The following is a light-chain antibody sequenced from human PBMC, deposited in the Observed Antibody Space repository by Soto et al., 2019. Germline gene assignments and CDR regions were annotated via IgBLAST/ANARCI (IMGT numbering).Light chain of an antibody. Sequence: QSALTQPASVSGSPGQSITISCAGTSGGVGAYNYVTWFQQYPGKVPKLIIYDVSDRPSGVSDRFSGSKSGNTASLTISGLLAEDEADYYCGSYTTINTMIFGGGTQMTVL. CDR2: DVS. V-gene: IGLV2-14*01. CDR1: SGGVGAYNY. J-gene: IGLJ2*01. CDR3: GSYTTINTMI.